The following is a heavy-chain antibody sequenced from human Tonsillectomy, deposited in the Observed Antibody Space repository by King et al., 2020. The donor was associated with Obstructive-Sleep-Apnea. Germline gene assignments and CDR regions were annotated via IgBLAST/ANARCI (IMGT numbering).Heavy chain of an antibody. CDR3: ASSYSSSWNWFDP. D-gene: IGHD6-13*01. CDR1: GGVFSGYY. J-gene: IGHJ5*02. Sequence: VQLQQWGAVLLKPSETLSLTCAVYGGVFSGYYWSWIRQPPGKVWVWIGEINHRGSTNYNPSLKSRVTISVETSKNQFPLTLSSVPAADTAVYYCASSYSSSWNWFDPWGQGTLVTVSS. V-gene: IGHV4-34*01. CDR2: INHRGST.